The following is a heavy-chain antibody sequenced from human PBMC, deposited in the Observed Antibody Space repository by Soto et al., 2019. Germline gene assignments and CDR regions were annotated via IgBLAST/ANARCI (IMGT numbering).Heavy chain of an antibody. D-gene: IGHD2-2*01. Sequence: LRLSCVASGFTFSDYYMSWIRQPPGKGLEWIGYIYYSGSTYYNPSLKSRVTISVDTSKNQFSLKLSSVTAADTAVYYCARGMPAAITHYDYWGQGTLVTVSS. J-gene: IGHJ4*02. V-gene: IGHV4-30-4*08. CDR2: IYYSGST. CDR1: GFTFSDYY. CDR3: ARGMPAAITHYDY.